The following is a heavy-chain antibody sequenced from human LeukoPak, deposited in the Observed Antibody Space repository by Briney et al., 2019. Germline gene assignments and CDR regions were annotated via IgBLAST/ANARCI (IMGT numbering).Heavy chain of an antibody. CDR1: GFTFSSYS. D-gene: IGHD2-15*01. V-gene: IGHV3-21*01. CDR2: ISSSSSYI. CDR3: ARDSAGEYCSGGSCYSEL. J-gene: IGHJ4*02. Sequence: GGSLRLSCAASGFTFSSYSMNCVRQAPGKGLEWVSSISSSSSYIYYADSVKGRFTISRDNAKNSLYLQMNSLRAEDTAVYYCARDSAGEYCSGGSCYSELWGQGTLVTVSS.